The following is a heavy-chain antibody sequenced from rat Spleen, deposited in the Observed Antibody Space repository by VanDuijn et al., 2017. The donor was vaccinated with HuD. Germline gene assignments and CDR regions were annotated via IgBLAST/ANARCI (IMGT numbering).Heavy chain of an antibody. D-gene: IGHD1-1*01. V-gene: IGHV5-22*01. J-gene: IGHJ3*01. CDR3: ARHPPTGAY. Sequence: EVQLVESGGGLVQPGRSMKLSCAALGFTFSDYYMAWVRQAPTKGLEWVATISYDGSSTYYRDSVKGRFTISRDNAKSTLYLQMNSLRSEDTATYYCARHPPTGAYWGQGTLVTVSS. CDR2: ISYDGSST. CDR1: GFTFSDYY.